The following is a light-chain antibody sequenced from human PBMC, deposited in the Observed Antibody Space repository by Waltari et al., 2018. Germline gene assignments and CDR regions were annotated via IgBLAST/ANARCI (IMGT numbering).Light chain of an antibody. V-gene: IGKV1-16*02. CDR1: QGISTY. CDR2: DVS. Sequence: DIQLTQSPSSLSASVGDRVTITCRASQGISTYLAWFQQKPGKAPKSLIYDVSSLLNGVATKFSGSGSGTDFTLTISRLDPEDFAVYYCQQYDTSWGFAFGPGTKVEIK. CDR3: QQYDTSWGFA. J-gene: IGKJ3*01.